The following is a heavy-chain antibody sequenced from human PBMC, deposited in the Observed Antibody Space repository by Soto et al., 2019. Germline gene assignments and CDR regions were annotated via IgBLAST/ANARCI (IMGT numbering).Heavy chain of an antibody. V-gene: IGHV6-1*01. CDR1: GDRVSSNSAA. D-gene: IGHD1-26*01. J-gene: IGHJ4*02. CDR3: AREADLMVGATDY. CDR2: TYYRSKWYN. Sequence: SQTLSLTCAISGDRVSSNSAAWNWIRPSPSRGLEWLGRTYYRSKWYNDYAVSVKSRITINPDTSKNQFSLQLNSVTPEDTAVYYCAREADLMVGATDYWGQGTLVTVSS.